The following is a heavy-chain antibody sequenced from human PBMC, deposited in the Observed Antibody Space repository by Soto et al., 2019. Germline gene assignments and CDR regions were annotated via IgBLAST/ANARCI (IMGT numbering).Heavy chain of an antibody. D-gene: IGHD1-7*01. J-gene: IGHJ4*02. V-gene: IGHV3-23*01. CDR3: AKPSSKPTTYNWNYVVGSAFDY. CDR2: ISGSGGST. CDR1: GFTFSSYA. Sequence: GGSLRLSCAASGFTFSSYAMSWVRQAPGKGLEWVSAISGSGGSTYYADSVKGRFTISRDNSKNTLYLQMNSLRAEDTAVYYCAKPSSKPTTYNWNYVVGSAFDYWGQGTLVTVSS.